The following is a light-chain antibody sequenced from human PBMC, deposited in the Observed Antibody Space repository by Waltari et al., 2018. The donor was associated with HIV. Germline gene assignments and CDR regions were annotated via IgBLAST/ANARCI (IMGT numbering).Light chain of an antibody. CDR2: DHS. V-gene: IGLV6-57*01. Sequence: NFMLTQPHSVSDSPGKTVTISCTRNSGSIASNSVQWYQRRPGSSPTTVIFDHSQRPSGVSDRFSASIDTSSNSASLTIVGLKTEDEGDFFCHSYDSDNQIFGGGT. CDR3: HSYDSDNQI. CDR1: SGSIASNS. J-gene: IGLJ2*01.